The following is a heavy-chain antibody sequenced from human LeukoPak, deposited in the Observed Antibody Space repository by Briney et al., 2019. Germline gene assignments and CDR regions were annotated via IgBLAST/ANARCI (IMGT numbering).Heavy chain of an antibody. CDR2: IYSGDSDT. Sequence: GESLKISCKGSGYSFTSYWIGWVRQMPGKGLEWMGIIYSGDSDTRYSPSFQGQVTISADKSISTAYLQWSSLKASDTAMYYCARRIRYSSGWYSSYDYWGQGTLVTVSS. CDR1: GYSFTSYW. V-gene: IGHV5-51*01. J-gene: IGHJ4*02. CDR3: ARRIRYSSGWYSSYDY. D-gene: IGHD6-19*01.